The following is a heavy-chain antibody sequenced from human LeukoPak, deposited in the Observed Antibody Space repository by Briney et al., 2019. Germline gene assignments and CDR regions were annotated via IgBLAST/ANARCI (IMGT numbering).Heavy chain of an antibody. J-gene: IGHJ6*03. V-gene: IGHV4-39*07. CDR2: IYYSGST. Sequence: SETLSLTCTVSGGSISSSSYYWGWIRQPPGKGLEWIGSIYYSGSTNYNPSLKSRVTISVDTSKNQFSLKLSSVTAADTAVYYCARGLDYYGSGSYSRASYYYYYYMDVWGKGTTVTISS. D-gene: IGHD3-10*01. CDR3: ARGLDYYGSGSYSRASYYYYYYMDV. CDR1: GGSISSSSYY.